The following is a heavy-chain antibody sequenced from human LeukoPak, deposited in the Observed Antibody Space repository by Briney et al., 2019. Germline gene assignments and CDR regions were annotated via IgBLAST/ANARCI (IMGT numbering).Heavy chain of an antibody. CDR2: MNPNSGNT. CDR3: ARIAAAGNRSFNC. CDR1: GYTFTSYD. Sequence: ASVKVSCKASGYTFTSYDINWVRQATGQGLEWMGWMNPNSGNTGYAQKFQGRITMTRNTSISTAYMELSSLTSEDTAVYYCARIAAAGNRSFNCWGQGTLLTVS. D-gene: IGHD6-13*01. V-gene: IGHV1-8*01. J-gene: IGHJ4*02.